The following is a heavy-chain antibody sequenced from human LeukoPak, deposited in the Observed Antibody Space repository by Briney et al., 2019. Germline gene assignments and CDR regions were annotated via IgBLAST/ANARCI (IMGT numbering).Heavy chain of an antibody. CDR3: ARSVEPAVVVTAIGGYFDY. D-gene: IGHD2-21*02. V-gene: IGHV4-34*01. J-gene: IGHJ4*02. Sequence: SETLSLTCAVYGGSFSGYYWSWIRQPPGRGLEWIGEINHSGSTNYNPSLKSRVTISVDTSKNQFSLKLSSVTAADTAVYYCARSVEPAVVVTAIGGYFDYWGQGTLVTVSS. CDR1: GGSFSGYY. CDR2: INHSGST.